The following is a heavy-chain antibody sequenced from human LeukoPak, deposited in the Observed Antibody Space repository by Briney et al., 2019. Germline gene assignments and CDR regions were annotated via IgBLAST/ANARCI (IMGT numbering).Heavy chain of an antibody. CDR2: INHSGST. Sequence: SETLSLTCAVYGGSFIGFHWNWIRQPPGKGLEWIGDINHSGSTNYNPSLTSRVTISVDPSKNQFSLNLSSVTAADTAVYYCASTRWLQFVGLLDYWGQGTLVTVSS. CDR3: ASTRWLQFVGLLDY. CDR1: GGSFIGFH. J-gene: IGHJ4*02. D-gene: IGHD5-24*01. V-gene: IGHV4-34*01.